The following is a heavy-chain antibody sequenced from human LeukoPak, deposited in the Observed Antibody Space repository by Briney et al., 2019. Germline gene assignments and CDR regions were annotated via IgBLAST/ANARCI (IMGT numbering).Heavy chain of an antibody. CDR3: ARGPAFRIVVVPAPYMDFDY. CDR1: GGSISSGSYY. Sequence: PSQTLSLTCTVSGGSISSGSYYWSWLRQPAGKGLEWIGRIYTSGSTNYNPSLKSRVTISVDTSKNQFSLKLSSVTAADTAVYYCARGPAFRIVVVPAPYMDFDYWGQGTLVTVSS. V-gene: IGHV4-61*02. CDR2: IYTSGST. J-gene: IGHJ4*02. D-gene: IGHD2-2*01.